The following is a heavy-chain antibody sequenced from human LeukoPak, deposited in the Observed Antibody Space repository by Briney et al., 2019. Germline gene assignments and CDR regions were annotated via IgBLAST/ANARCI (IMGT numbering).Heavy chain of an antibody. Sequence: PGGSLRLSCAASGFTFSSYSMNWVRQAPGKGLEWVSYISSSSSTIYYADSVKGRFTISRDNAKNSLYLQMNSLRAEDTAVYYCARPSHYYDSSGPAQIQHWGQGTLVTVSS. V-gene: IGHV3-48*04. CDR3: ARPSHYYDSSGPAQIQH. D-gene: IGHD3-22*01. CDR1: GFTFSSYS. J-gene: IGHJ1*01. CDR2: ISSSSSTI.